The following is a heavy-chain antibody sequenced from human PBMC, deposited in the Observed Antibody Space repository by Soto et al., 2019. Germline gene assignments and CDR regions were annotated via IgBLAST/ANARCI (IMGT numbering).Heavy chain of an antibody. CDR3: ACEYYYYYGMAV. J-gene: IGHJ6*02. CDR2: ISYDGSNK. Sequence: QVQLVESGGGVVQPGRSLRLSCAASGFTFSSYGMHWVRQAPGKGLEWVAVISYDGSNKYYADSVKGRFTISRDNSKNTLYLQMNSLRAEDTAVYYCACEYYYYYGMAVWGQGTTVTVSS. CDR1: GFTFSSYG. V-gene: IGHV3-30*03.